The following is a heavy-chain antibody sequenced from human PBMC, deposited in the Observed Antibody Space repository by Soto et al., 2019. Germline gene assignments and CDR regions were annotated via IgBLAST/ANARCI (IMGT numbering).Heavy chain of an antibody. D-gene: IGHD6-19*01. J-gene: IGHJ4*02. CDR1: GGSISSGGYS. V-gene: IGHV4-30-2*03. CDR2: IYHGST. CDR3: ARLKRAVAGTVFDY. Sequence: PSETLSLTCAVSGGSISSGGYSWSWIRQPPGKGLEWIGYIYHGSTYYNPSLKSRVTISVDTSKNQFSLKLSSVTAADTAVYYCARLKRAVAGTVFDYWGQGTLVTVSS.